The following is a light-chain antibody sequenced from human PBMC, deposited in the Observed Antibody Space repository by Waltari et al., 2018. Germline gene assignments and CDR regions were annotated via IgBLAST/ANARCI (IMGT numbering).Light chain of an antibody. CDR1: QSLSSSY. V-gene: IGKV3-15*01. CDR2: GAS. CDR3: QQYNSWPPLT. J-gene: IGKJ4*01. Sequence: EIVMTQSPATLSVSPGERATPSCRASQSLSSSYLAWYQQKPGQAPRLLIYGASTRATGIPARFSGSGSGTDFTLTISSLQSEDFAVYYCQQYNSWPPLTFGGGTKVEIK.